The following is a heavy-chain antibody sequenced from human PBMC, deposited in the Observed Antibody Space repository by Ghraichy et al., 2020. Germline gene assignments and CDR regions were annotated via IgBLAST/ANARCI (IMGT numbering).Heavy chain of an antibody. CDR3: ARAATIAGGTIGNDR. Sequence: GGSLRLSCAASGFSFSSSWMSWVRQAPGKGLEWVANIKQDGSAKYYVDSVKGRFTISRDNAKKSLYLEMNSLRAEDTAVYYCARAATIAGGTIGNDRWGHGTLVTVSS. D-gene: IGHD2-15*01. V-gene: IGHV3-7*01. CDR2: IKQDGSAK. J-gene: IGHJ5*02. CDR1: GFSFSSSW.